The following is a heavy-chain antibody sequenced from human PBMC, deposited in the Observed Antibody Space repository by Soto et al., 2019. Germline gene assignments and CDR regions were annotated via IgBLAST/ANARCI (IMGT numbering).Heavy chain of an antibody. CDR1: GGSISSGDYY. CDR2: IYYSGST. CDR3: AREGYYGSGSYYTLDY. Sequence: SETLSLTCTVSGGSISSGDYYWSWIRQPPGKGLEWIGYIYYSGSTYYNPSLKSRVTISVDTSKNQFSLKLSSVTAADTAVYYCAREGYYGSGSYYTLDYWGQGTLVTVSS. V-gene: IGHV4-30-4*01. D-gene: IGHD3-10*01. J-gene: IGHJ4*02.